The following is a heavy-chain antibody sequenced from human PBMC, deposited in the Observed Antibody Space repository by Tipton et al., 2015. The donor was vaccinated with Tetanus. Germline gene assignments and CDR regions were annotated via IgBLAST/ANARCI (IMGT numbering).Heavy chain of an antibody. CDR3: ARGDYYGSGTYDV. CDR1: RGPISSYY. Sequence: TLSLTCTVSRGPISSYYWSWIRQPAGKGLEWIGHISNGNPDYSPSLKNRVTLSVDMAKNEFSLTLRSVTAADTAVYYCARGDYYGSGTYDVWGQGTTVTVPS. CDR2: ISNGNP. V-gene: IGHV4-4*07. J-gene: IGHJ6*02. D-gene: IGHD3-10*01.